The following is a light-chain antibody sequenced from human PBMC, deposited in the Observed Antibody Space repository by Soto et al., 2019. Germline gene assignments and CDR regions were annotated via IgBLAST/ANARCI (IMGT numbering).Light chain of an antibody. V-gene: IGKV1-27*01. J-gene: IGKJ4*01. CDR3: QKYNSAPLT. CDR2: ATS. CDR1: QGIAPY. Sequence: DVQMTQSPSSLSAFVGDRVTITCRASQGIAPYLAWFQQKPGKVPKLLIYATSTLQSGVPSRFSGSASGTDFTLTINSLQPEDVRTYYCQKYNSAPLTFGGGTKVEIK.